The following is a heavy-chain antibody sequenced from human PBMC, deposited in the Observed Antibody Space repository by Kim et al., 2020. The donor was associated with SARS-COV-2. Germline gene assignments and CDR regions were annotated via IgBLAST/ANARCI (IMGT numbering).Heavy chain of an antibody. Sequence: SETLSLTCTVSGGSISSYYWSWIRQPPGKGLEWIGYIYYSGSTNHNPSLTSRVTLSVDTSKNQFSLKLSSVTAADTAAYYCARHGPDSSGSYFQYWGQGT. D-gene: IGHD6-19*01. V-gene: IGHV4-59*08. CDR3: ARHGPDSSGSYFQY. CDR2: IYYSGST. J-gene: IGHJ4*02. CDR1: GGSISSYY.